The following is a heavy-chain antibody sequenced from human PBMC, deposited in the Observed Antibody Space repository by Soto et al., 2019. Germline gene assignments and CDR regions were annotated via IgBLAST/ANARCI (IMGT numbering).Heavy chain of an antibody. V-gene: IGHV1-69*01. CDR3: ASSDVQKGYDSSGYYYGY. CDR1: GGTFSSYA. J-gene: IGHJ4*02. Sequence: QVQLVQSGAEVKKPGSSVKVSCKASGGTFSSYAISWVRQAPGQGLEWMGGIIPIFGTANYAQKFQGRVTSTADESTSTAYMELSSLRSEDTAVYYCASSDVQKGYDSSGYYYGYWGQGTLVTVSS. D-gene: IGHD3-22*01. CDR2: IIPIFGTA.